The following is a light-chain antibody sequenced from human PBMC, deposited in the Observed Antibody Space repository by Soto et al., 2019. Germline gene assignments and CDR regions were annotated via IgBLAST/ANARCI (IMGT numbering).Light chain of an antibody. CDR1: SSDVGGYNY. Sequence: QSVLTQPASVSGSPGQSITLSCTGTSSDVGGYNYVSWYQQHPGKAPKLMIYEVSNRPSGISHRFSDSKSGNTASLTISGLRAEDEADYYCSSYTRQYTPSYVFGAGTKVTVL. CDR2: EVS. J-gene: IGLJ1*01. CDR3: SSYTRQYTPSYV. V-gene: IGLV2-14*01.